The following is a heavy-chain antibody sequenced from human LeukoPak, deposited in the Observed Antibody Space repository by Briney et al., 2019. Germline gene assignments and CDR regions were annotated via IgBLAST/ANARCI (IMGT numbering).Heavy chain of an antibody. J-gene: IGHJ4*02. CDR3: ASPVKYYDTWSGYPPFDY. V-gene: IGHV1-69*13. CDR2: IIPMSGTA. D-gene: IGHD3-3*01. Sequence: ASVKVSCKASGGTFNNFAISWMRQAPGQGLEWVGGIIPMSGTANYAQKFQGRVTITADESTSTAYMELSSLRSEDTAIYYCASPVKYYDTWSGYPPFDYWGQGTLVTVSS. CDR1: GGTFNNFA.